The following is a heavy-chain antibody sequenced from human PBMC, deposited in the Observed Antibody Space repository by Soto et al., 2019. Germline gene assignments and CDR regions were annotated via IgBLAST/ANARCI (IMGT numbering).Heavy chain of an antibody. CDR2: ISYDGSNK. V-gene: IGHV3-30-3*01. CDR1: GFTFSSYA. D-gene: IGHD5-12*01. J-gene: IGHJ4*02. CDR3: ARDPMATIPY. Sequence: PGGSLRLSCAASGFTFSSYAMHWVRQAPGKGLEWVAVISYDGSNKYYADSVKGRFTISRDNSKNTLYLQMNSLRAEDTAVYYCARDPMATIPYWGQGTLVTVSS.